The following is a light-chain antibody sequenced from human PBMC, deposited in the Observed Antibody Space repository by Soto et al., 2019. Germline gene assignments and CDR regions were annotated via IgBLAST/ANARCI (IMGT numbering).Light chain of an antibody. CDR1: QSGSSSY. J-gene: IGKJ2*01. CDR2: GAS. V-gene: IGKV3-20*01. Sequence: EIVLTQSPGTLSLSPGERATLSCRASQSGSSSYLAWYQQKPGQAPRLLIYGASSRATGIPDRFSGSGSGTDFTLTISRLEPEDFAVYYCQQYGSSRRTFGQGTQLQIK. CDR3: QQYGSSRRT.